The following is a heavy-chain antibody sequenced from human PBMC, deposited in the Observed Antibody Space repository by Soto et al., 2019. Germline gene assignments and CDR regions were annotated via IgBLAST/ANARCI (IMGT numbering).Heavy chain of an antibody. CDR3: ARATGYSSSWSQNWFDP. D-gene: IGHD6-13*01. V-gene: IGHV6-1*01. J-gene: IGHJ5*02. Sequence: LSLTFAISGDSVSSNSAAWNCIRQSPSRGLEWLGRTYYRSKWYNDYSVSVKSRITINPDTSKNQFSLQLNSVTPEDTAVYYCARATGYSSSWSQNWFDPWGQGTLVTVSS. CDR2: TYYRSKWYN. CDR1: GDSVSSNSAA.